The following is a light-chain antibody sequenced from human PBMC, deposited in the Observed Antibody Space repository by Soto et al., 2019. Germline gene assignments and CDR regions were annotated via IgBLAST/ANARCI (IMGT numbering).Light chain of an antibody. CDR1: QNINTY. Sequence: DIQLTQSPSSLSASVGDRVTMTCGASQNINTYLNWYQQKAGKAPKLLIFDTSTLQSGVPSRFSGSVSRTHFTLTISSLQPEDFATYYCQETSSAPFTFGPGTTVDI. CDR3: QETSSAPFT. CDR2: DTS. V-gene: IGKV1-39*01. J-gene: IGKJ3*01.